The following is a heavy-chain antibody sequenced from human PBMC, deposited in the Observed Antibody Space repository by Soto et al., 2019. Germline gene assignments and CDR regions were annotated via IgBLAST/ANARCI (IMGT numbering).Heavy chain of an antibody. CDR1: GFTLGDYE. CDR3: ARRSGWYEEDAFDI. J-gene: IGHJ3*02. CDR2: LSRSGNTI. V-gene: IGHV3-11*01. Sequence: QVQLVESGGGLFQPGGSLRLSCAASGFTLGDYEMSWIRQAPGKGLGWVSFLSRSGNTIYYADSVKGRFSISRDNAKNTVLMQMKSLRVEDTAAYFCARRSGWYEEDAFDIWGQGTVVTVSA. D-gene: IGHD6-19*01.